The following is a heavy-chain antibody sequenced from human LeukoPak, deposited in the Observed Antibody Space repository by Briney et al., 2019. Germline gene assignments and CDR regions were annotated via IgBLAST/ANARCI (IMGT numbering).Heavy chain of an antibody. D-gene: IGHD7-27*01. CDR2: ISSSSSSI. J-gene: IGHJ6*02. V-gene: IGHV3-21*01. Sequence: KTGGSLRLSCAASGFTFSSYTMQWVRQAPGKGLEWVSSISSSSSSIYYADSVKGRFTISRDNDKKSLYLQMNSLRAEDTAVYYCARDESGDRWGNYYAMDVWGQGTTVTVSS. CDR1: GFTFSSYT. CDR3: ARDESGDRWGNYYAMDV.